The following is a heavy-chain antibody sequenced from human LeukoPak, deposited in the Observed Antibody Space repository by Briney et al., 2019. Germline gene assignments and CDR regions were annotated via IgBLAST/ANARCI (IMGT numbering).Heavy chain of an antibody. V-gene: IGHV3-23*01. D-gene: IGHD3-9*01. Sequence: GGSLRLSCAASGFTFSSYAMSWVRQAPGKGLEWVSAISGSGGSTYYADSVKGRFTISRDNSKNTLYLQMNSLRAEDTAVYYCAKDGRYLTGYYQPYFDYWGQGTLVTVSS. CDR3: AKDGRYLTGYYQPYFDY. J-gene: IGHJ4*02. CDR2: ISGSGGST. CDR1: GFTFSSYA.